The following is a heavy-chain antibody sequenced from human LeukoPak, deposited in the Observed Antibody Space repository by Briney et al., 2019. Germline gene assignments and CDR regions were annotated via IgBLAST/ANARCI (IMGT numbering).Heavy chain of an antibody. J-gene: IGHJ4*02. V-gene: IGHV3-74*01. D-gene: IGHD1-20*01. CDR2: IKSDGITV. Sequence: GGSLRLSCAASGFTFSNYMMHWVRQAPGKGLVWVSRIKSDGITVTYADSVKGRFTISRDNAKNTLYLQMNSLRAEDTAVYYCLRDLNWSLDQWGQGTLVTVSS. CDR3: LRDLNWSLDQ. CDR1: GFTFSNYM.